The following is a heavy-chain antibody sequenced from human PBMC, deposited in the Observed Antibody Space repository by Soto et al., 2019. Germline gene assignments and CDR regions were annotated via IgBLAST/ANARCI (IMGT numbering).Heavy chain of an antibody. V-gene: IGHV1-18*01. CDR2: ISAYNGNT. CDR1: GYTFTSYG. Sequence: EASVKVSCKASGYTFTSYGISWVRQAPGQGLEWMGWISAYNGNTNYAQKLQGRVTMTTDTSTSTAYMELRSLRSDDTAVYYCARMNYGDYRDYYYGMDVWGQGTTVTVSS. D-gene: IGHD4-17*01. J-gene: IGHJ6*02. CDR3: ARMNYGDYRDYYYGMDV.